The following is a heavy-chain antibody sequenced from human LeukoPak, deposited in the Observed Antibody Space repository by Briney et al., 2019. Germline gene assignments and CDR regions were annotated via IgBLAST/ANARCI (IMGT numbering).Heavy chain of an antibody. D-gene: IGHD3-10*01. J-gene: IGHJ3*02. CDR1: GYTFTGYY. CDR3: ARDGTTMVRGAEDAFDI. Sequence: ASVKVSCKASGYTFTGYYMHWVRQAPGQGLEWMGIINPSGGSTSYAQKFQGRVTMTRDTSTSTVYMELSSLRSEDTAVYYCARDGTTMVRGAEDAFDIWGQGTMVTVSS. CDR2: INPSGGST. V-gene: IGHV1-46*01.